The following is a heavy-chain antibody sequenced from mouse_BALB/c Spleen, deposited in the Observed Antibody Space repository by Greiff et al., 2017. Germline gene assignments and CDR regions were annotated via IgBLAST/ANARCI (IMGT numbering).Heavy chain of an antibody. J-gene: IGHJ2*01. Sequence: EVQLQQPGPELVKPGASVKISCKASGYSFTGYFMYWVKQSHGKSLGWIGRINPYSGDTFYNQTFKGKATLTVDKSSSTAHMDILSLTSEDSAVYFCGSYVGSSWDYFDGWGQGTTLTVAS. CDR1: GYSFTGYF. D-gene: IGHD1-1*01. V-gene: IGHV1-37*01. CDR2: INPYSGDT. CDR3: GSYVGSSWDYFDG.